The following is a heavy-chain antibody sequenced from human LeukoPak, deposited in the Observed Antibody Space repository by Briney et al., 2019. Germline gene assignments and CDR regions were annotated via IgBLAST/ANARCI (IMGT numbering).Heavy chain of an antibody. Sequence: GGSLRLSCAASGFTFSSYWMSWVRQAPGKGLEWVANIKQDGSEKYYVDSVKGRFTISRDNAKNSLYLQMNSLRAEDTALYYCARGGTRYCSSTSCHLIDYWGQGTLVTVSS. V-gene: IGHV3-7*03. J-gene: IGHJ4*02. D-gene: IGHD2-2*01. CDR1: GFTFSSYW. CDR2: IKQDGSEK. CDR3: ARGGTRYCSSTSCHLIDY.